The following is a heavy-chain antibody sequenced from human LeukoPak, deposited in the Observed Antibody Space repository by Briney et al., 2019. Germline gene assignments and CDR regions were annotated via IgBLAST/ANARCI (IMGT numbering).Heavy chain of an antibody. CDR2: IISDRTGRT. CDR1: GFAFTNYP. D-gene: IGHD1-26*01. V-gene: IGHV3-23*01. Sequence: GGSLRLSCAASGFAFTNYPMTWVRRAPGSGLEWIATIISDRTGRTYYAESVEGRFTVSRDDSKSTLFLQMSSLRAEDTAIYYCMKGGWGSTFDYWGQGTLVTVSS. J-gene: IGHJ4*02. CDR3: MKGGWGSTFDY.